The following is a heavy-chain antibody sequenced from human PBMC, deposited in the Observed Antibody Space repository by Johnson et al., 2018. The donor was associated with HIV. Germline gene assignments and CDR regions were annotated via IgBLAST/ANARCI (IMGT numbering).Heavy chain of an antibody. CDR3: AREMAATNAWALDI. CDR1: GFTFSNAW. J-gene: IGHJ3*02. CDR2: IKQDGSEK. V-gene: IGHV3-7*03. D-gene: IGHD5-24*01. Sequence: MQLVESGGGVVQSGRSLRLSCAASGFTFSNAWMSWVRQAPGKGLEWVANIKQDGSEKYYVDSVKGRFTISRDNSKNTLYLQMNSLRAEDTAVYYCAREMAATNAWALDIWGQGTMVTVSS.